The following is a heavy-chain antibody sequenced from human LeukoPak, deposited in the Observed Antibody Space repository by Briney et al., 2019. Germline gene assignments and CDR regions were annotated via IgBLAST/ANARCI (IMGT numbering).Heavy chain of an antibody. CDR1: GGTFSSYA. Sequence: SVKVSCKASGGTFSSYAISWVRQAPGQGLEWMGRIIPILGIANYAQKFQGRVTITADKSTSTAYMELSSLRSEDTAVYYCATDLRGSSWYGDAFDIWGQGTMVTVSS. CDR2: IIPILGIA. J-gene: IGHJ3*02. D-gene: IGHD6-13*01. V-gene: IGHV1-69*04. CDR3: ATDLRGSSWYGDAFDI.